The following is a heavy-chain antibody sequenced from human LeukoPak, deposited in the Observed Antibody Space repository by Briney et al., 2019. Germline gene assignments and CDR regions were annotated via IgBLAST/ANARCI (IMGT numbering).Heavy chain of an antibody. Sequence: SETLSLTCTVSGGSISSGGYYWSWIRQHPGKGLEWIGYIYYSGSTYYNPSLKSRVTISVDTSKNQFSLKLSSVTAADTAVYYCARGNPYYYYYYYMDVWGKGTTVTVSS. CDR3: ARGNPYYYYYYYMDV. D-gene: IGHD1-14*01. J-gene: IGHJ6*03. CDR1: GGSISSGGYY. CDR2: IYYSGST. V-gene: IGHV4-31*03.